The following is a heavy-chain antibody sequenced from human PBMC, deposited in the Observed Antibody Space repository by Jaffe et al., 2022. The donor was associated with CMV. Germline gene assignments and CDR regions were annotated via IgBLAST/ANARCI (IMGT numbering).Heavy chain of an antibody. CDR1: GGSISSSSYY. Sequence: QLQLQESGPGLVKPSETLSLTCTVSGGSISSSSYYWGWIRQPPGKGLEWIGSIYYSGSTYYNPSLKSRVTISVDTSKNQFSLKLSSVTAADTAVYYCARRYYDFWSGYSSQPKYYFDYWGQGTLVTVSS. V-gene: IGHV4-39*01. J-gene: IGHJ4*02. CDR2: IYYSGST. D-gene: IGHD3-3*01. CDR3: ARRYYDFWSGYSSQPKYYFDY.